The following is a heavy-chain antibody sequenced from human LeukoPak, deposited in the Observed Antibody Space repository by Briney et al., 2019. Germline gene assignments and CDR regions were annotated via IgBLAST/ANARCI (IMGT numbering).Heavy chain of an antibody. Sequence: GGSLRLSCAASGFTFSSYGMHWVRQAPGKGLEWVAFIRYDGSNKYYADSVKGRFTISRDNSKNTLYLQMNSLRPEDTAVYYCARGGKIALAGTRSPQYFQHWGQGTLVTVSS. CDR2: IRYDGSNK. V-gene: IGHV3-30*02. J-gene: IGHJ1*01. D-gene: IGHD6-19*01. CDR1: GFTFSSYG. CDR3: ARGGKIALAGTRSPQYFQH.